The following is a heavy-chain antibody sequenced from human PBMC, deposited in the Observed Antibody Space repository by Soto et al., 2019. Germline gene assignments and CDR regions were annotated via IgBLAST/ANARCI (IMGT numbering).Heavy chain of an antibody. D-gene: IGHD1-20*01. CDR3: ARVTSSNNDY. CDR2: INPSGGSA. V-gene: IGHV1-46*01. Sequence: ASVKVSCKASGYTFTSYYMHWVRQAPGQGLEWMGIINPSGGSATYAQKFQGRVTMTRDTSTSTVYMELSSLRSEDTAMYYCARVTSSNNDYWGQGTLVTSPQ. CDR1: GYTFTSYY. J-gene: IGHJ4*02.